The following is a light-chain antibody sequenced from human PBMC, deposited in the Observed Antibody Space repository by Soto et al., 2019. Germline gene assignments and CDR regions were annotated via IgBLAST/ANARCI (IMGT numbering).Light chain of an antibody. V-gene: IGKV3-15*01. Sequence: EIVLTQSPATLSVSPGERATLSCRASQSVSKNLAWYQQKSGQAPMLLIYHASTRATGIPARFSGSGSGTELTLTISSLQSEDFAVYYCQQYNEWPLTFGGGTKVEIK. CDR1: QSVSKN. CDR2: HAS. CDR3: QQYNEWPLT. J-gene: IGKJ4*01.